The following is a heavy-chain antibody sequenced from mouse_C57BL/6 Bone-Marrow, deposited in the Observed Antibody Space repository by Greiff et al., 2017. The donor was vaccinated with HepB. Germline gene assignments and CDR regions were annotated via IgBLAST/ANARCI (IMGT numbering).Heavy chain of an antibody. CDR3: VYSKGYFDY. J-gene: IGHJ2*01. Sequence: QVQLQQPGAELVRPGTSVKLSCKASGYTFTSYWMHWVKQRPGQGLEWIGVIDPSDSYTNYNQKFKGKATLTVDTSSSTAYMQLSSLTSEDSAVYYCVYSKGYFDYWGQGTTLTVSS. D-gene: IGHD2-5*01. V-gene: IGHV1-59*01. CDR1: GYTFTSYW. CDR2: IDPSDSYT.